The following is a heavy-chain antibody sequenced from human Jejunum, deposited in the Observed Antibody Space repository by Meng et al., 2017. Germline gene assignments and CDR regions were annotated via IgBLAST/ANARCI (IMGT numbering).Heavy chain of an antibody. CDR1: GASVTNDNW. D-gene: IGHD2-15*01. Sequence: QGQLQGSGPGLVKPSGTLPFPCSFSGASVTNDNWWSWVRQPPGKGLEWIGEIFHTGIINYNPSLKSRVTISLDKSKNQLYLNLNSVTAADTAVYYCARVRDCSTVSCESGIDPWGQGTLVTVSS. CDR3: ARVRDCSTVSCESGIDP. CDR2: IFHTGII. J-gene: IGHJ5*02. V-gene: IGHV4-4*02.